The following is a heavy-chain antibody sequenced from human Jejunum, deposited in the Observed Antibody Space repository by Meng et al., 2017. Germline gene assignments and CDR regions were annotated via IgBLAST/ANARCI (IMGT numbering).Heavy chain of an antibody. V-gene: IGHV3-30*18. CDR2: ISADGKSR. J-gene: IGHJ5*01. CDR3: AKANTSGWHQVDA. D-gene: IGHD6-19*01. CDR1: GFTFNSFA. Sequence: QVQLVESGGAVVQPERSLRLSCAASGFTFNSFAIQWIRQAPGKGLDWVAAISADGKSRYFADSVRGRFTVSRDNTENTVYLQMTSLRIEDTALYYCAKANTSGWHQVDAWGHGTLVTVSS.